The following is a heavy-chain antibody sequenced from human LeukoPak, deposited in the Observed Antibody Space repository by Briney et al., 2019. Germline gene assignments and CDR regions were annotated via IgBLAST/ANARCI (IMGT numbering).Heavy chain of an antibody. Sequence: ASVKVSCKASGGTFRNYPISWVRQAPGQGLEWMGGILPIFGMTNYAEKFQGRVTITADESTTTAYLELNSLRSEDTAVYYCAICSSTWSGDRPDSWGQGSLVTVSS. V-gene: IGHV1-69*13. CDR3: AICSSTWSGDRPDS. D-gene: IGHD2-2*01. CDR2: ILPIFGMT. J-gene: IGHJ4*02. CDR1: GGTFRNYP.